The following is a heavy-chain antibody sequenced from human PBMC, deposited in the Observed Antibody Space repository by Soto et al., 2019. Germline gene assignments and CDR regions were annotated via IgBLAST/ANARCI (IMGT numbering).Heavy chain of an antibody. CDR2: ISGSGLST. D-gene: IGHD5-18*01. Sequence: GGSLRLSCAASEFTFSSFAMSWVRQAPGKGLECVSAISGSGLSTYYADSVKGRFTISRDNSKNTLYLQMNSLRAEDTAVYYCEKDGKYNYGYDPFEYWGQGTLVTVSS. CDR3: EKDGKYNYGYDPFEY. CDR1: EFTFSSFA. J-gene: IGHJ4*02. V-gene: IGHV3-23*01.